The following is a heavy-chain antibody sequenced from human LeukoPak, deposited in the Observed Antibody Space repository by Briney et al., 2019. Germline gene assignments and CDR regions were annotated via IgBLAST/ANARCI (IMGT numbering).Heavy chain of an antibody. J-gene: IGHJ6*03. CDR3: TRQRPEYYYYYYMDV. Sequence: PGGSLRLSCGASGFTFSTYSMNWVRQAPGKGLEWVSSISSSSSYIHYADSVKGRFTISRDNAKNSLYPQMNSLKPGDTAVYYCTRQRPEYYYYYYMDVWGKGTTVTISS. CDR1: GFTFSTYS. D-gene: IGHD5-24*01. V-gene: IGHV3-21*04. CDR2: ISSSSSYI.